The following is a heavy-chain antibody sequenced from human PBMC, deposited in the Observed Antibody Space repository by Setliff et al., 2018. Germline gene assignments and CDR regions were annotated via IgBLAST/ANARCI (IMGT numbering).Heavy chain of an antibody. V-gene: IGHV3-23*01. CDR3: ARELTIVVPPALALDV. Sequence: PGGSLSLSCAAPGFGFSSYAMNWVRQAPGKGLQWVSNINAGGYNTYYADSVKGRFTISRDNSKNTVYLQMNSLRAEDTAVYYCARELTIVVPPALALDVWGKGTTVTVSS. CDR2: INAGGYNT. D-gene: IGHD2-2*01. CDR1: GFGFSSYA. J-gene: IGHJ6*04.